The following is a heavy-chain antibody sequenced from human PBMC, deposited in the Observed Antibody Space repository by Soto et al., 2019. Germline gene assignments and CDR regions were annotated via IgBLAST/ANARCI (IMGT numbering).Heavy chain of an antibody. CDR1: GYTFTSYD. D-gene: IGHD3-10*01. Sequence: ASVKVSCKASGYTFTSYDINWVRQATGQGLEWMGWMNPNSGNTGYAQKFQGRVTMTRNTSISTAYMELSSLRSEDTAVYYCARGRLNIRGVIMKYWGQGTLVTVSS. V-gene: IGHV1-8*01. J-gene: IGHJ4*02. CDR3: ARGRLNIRGVIMKY. CDR2: MNPNSGNT.